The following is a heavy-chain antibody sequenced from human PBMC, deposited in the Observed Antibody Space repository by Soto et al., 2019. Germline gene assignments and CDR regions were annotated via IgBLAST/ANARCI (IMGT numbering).Heavy chain of an antibody. J-gene: IGHJ6*02. D-gene: IGHD1-26*01. V-gene: IGHV3-23*01. CDR3: AKGVFRSMEATAPGGMDV. Sequence: EVQLLESGGGLVQPGGSLRLSCAASGFTFSSYAMSWVRQAPGKGLEWVSAISGSGGSTYYANSVKGRFTISRDNSKNTLCLQVNSLRAEDTAVYYCAKGVFRSMEATAPGGMDVWGQGTTVTVSS. CDR1: GFTFSSYA. CDR2: ISGSGGST.